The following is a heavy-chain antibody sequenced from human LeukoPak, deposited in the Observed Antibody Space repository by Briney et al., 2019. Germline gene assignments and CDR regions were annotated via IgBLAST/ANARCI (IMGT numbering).Heavy chain of an antibody. D-gene: IGHD4-17*01. CDR2: IYYSGST. V-gene: IGHV4-34*01. J-gene: IGHJ6*03. Sequence: SETLSLTCGVYGGSLSGYFWSWIRQPPGKGLEWIGSIYYSGSTYYNPSLKSRVTISVDTSKNQFSLKLSSVTAADTAVYYCAREKDYGDTDYYYYYMDVWGKGTTVTVSS. CDR1: GGSLSGYF. CDR3: AREKDYGDTDYYYYYMDV.